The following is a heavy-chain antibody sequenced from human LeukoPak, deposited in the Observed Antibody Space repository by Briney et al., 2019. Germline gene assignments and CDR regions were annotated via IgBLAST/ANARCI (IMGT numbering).Heavy chain of an antibody. V-gene: IGHV4-39*01. CDR1: GGSISTTSYF. Sequence: SETLSLTCTASGGSISTTSYFRGWIRQPPGKGLEWIGSIYYSGSTYYNPSLKSRVTISVDTSKNQFSLKLSSVIAADTAVYFCVREGEWALPFDYWGQGTLVTVSS. CDR3: VREGEWALPFDY. J-gene: IGHJ4*02. CDR2: IYYSGST. D-gene: IGHD3-16*01.